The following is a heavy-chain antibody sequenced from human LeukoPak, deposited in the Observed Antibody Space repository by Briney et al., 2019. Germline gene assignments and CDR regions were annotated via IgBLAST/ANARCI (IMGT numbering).Heavy chain of an antibody. V-gene: IGHV1-69*13. CDR1: GGTFSSYA. J-gene: IGHJ4*02. CDR2: IIPIFGTA. Sequence: ASVKVSCKASGGTFSSYAISWVRQAPGQGLEWMGGIIPIFGTANYAQKFQGRVTITADESTSTAYMELSGLRSEDTAVYYCARERFEGYFDYWGQGTLVTVSS. D-gene: IGHD3-3*01. CDR3: ARERFEGYFDY.